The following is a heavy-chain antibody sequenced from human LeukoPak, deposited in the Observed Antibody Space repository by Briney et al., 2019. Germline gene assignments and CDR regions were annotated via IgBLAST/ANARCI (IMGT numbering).Heavy chain of an antibody. CDR3: ARVDCSNTSCYEGYYGMDV. CDR2: IYYSGST. Sequence: SETLSLTCTVSGGSISSYYWSWIRQPPGKGLEWIGYIYYSGSTNYNPSLKSRVTISVDTSKNQFSLKLSSVTAADTAVYYCARVDCSNTSCYEGYYGMDVWGKGTTVTVSS. D-gene: IGHD2-2*01. CDR1: GGSISSYY. V-gene: IGHV4-59*01. J-gene: IGHJ6*04.